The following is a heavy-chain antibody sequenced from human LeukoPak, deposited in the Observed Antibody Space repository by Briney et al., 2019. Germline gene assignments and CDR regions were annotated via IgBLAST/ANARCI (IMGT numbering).Heavy chain of an antibody. Sequence: GGSLRLSCAASGFTFSSYAMTCVRQAPGKGLEWVSAISGSGGSTYYADSVKGRFTISRDNSKNTLYLQMNSLRAEDMAVYYCAKGGSGYPATDYYYYGMDVWGKGTTVTVSS. J-gene: IGHJ6*04. CDR3: AKGGSGYPATDYYYYGMDV. CDR2: ISGSGGST. V-gene: IGHV3-23*01. CDR1: GFTFSSYA. D-gene: IGHD5-12*01.